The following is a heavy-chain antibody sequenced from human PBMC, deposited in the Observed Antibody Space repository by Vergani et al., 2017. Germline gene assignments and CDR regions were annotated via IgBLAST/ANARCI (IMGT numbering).Heavy chain of an antibody. CDR1: GGSMSGYY. CDR2: IYSTGST. V-gene: IGHV4-59*06. D-gene: IGHD3-22*01. CDR3: ARMXGYDEGDAFRIGYFDS. Sequence: QVRLQESGPGLVKPSETLFLTCSVSGGSMSGYYWSWIRQPPGKGLEWIGYIYSTGSTHHNPSLRRRINMSVDTSKNQFSLKLNSVTAADTAMYYCARMXGYDEGDAFRIGYFDSWGPGILVTVSS. J-gene: IGHJ4*02.